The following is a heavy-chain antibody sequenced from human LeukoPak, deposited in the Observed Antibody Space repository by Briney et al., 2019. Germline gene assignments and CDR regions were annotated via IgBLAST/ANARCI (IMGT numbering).Heavy chain of an antibody. CDR1: GFTFSSYS. V-gene: IGHV3-21*04. CDR2: ISSSSSYI. D-gene: IGHD3-22*01. J-gene: IGHJ4*02. CDR3: AREPTYYYDSSGYEVGDY. Sequence: PGGSLRLSCAASGFTFSSYSMNWVCQAPGKGLEWVSSISSSSSYIYYADSVKGRFTISRDNAKNSLYLQMNSLRAEDTAVYYCAREPTYYYDSSGYEVGDYWGQGTLVTVSS.